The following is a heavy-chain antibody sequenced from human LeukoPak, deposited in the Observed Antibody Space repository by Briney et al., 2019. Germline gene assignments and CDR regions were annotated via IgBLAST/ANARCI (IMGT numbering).Heavy chain of an antibody. V-gene: IGHV4-59*01. CDR3: ARWEVRLNAFEM. CDR2: IYYSGSA. CDR1: GDSIRSSY. D-gene: IGHD3-10*01. J-gene: IGHJ3*02. Sequence: SETLSLTCTVSGDSIRSSYWSWIRQPPGKGLEWIGYIYYSGSANYSPSLKSRVTISLDTSQNQISLNLTSVTAADTAVYYCARWEVRLNAFEMWGQGTMVTVSS.